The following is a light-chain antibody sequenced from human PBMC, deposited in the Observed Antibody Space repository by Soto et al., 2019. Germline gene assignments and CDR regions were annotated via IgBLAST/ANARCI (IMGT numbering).Light chain of an antibody. CDR1: ESISSSY. Sequence: LSLSPWEGATMRCSASESISSSYLAWYQQRRGQAPRLIIYSTSTRAAGISPRFSGSGAGRDFTLTISSLEPEDSAIYYCQQYGASPTATFGGGTKVDIK. V-gene: IGKV3-20*01. CDR3: QQYGASPTAT. CDR2: STS. J-gene: IGKJ4*01.